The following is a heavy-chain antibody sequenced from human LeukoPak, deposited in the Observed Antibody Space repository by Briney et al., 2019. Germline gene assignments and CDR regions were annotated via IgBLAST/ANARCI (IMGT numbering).Heavy chain of an antibody. CDR3: ARVNYDILTGPLYYYYYYMDV. V-gene: IGHV4-34*01. D-gene: IGHD3-9*01. CDR1: GGSFSGYY. CDR2: INHSEST. J-gene: IGHJ6*03. Sequence: SETLSLTCAVYGGSFSGYYWSWIRQPPGKGLEWIGEINHSESTNYNPSLKSRVTISVDTSKNQFSLKLSSVTAADTAVYYCARVNYDILTGPLYYYYYYMDVWGKGTTVTVSS.